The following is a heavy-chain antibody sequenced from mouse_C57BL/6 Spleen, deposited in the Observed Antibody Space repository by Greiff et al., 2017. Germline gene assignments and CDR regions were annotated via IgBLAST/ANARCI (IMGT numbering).Heavy chain of an antibody. CDR2: INPSSGYP. D-gene: IGHD4-1*01. CDR3: AREGSNWAYAMDY. CDR1: GYTFTSYW. V-gene: IGHV1-7*01. Sequence: VQVVESGAELAKPGASVKLSCKASGYTFTSYWMHWVKQRPGQGLEWIGYINPSSGYPKYNQKFKDKATLTADKSSSTAYMQLSSLTYEDSAVYYCAREGSNWAYAMDYWGQGTSVTVSS. J-gene: IGHJ4*01.